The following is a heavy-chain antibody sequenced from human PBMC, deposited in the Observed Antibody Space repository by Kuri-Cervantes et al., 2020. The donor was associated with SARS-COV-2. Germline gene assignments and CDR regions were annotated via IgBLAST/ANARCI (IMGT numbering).Heavy chain of an antibody. CDR1: GYSFTSYW. CDR2: IYPGDSDT. J-gene: IGHJ3*02. V-gene: IGHV5-51*01. Sequence: KVSCKGSGYSFTSYWIGWVRQMPGKGLEWMGIIYPGDSDTRYSPSFQGQVTISADKSIGTAYLQWSSLKASDTAMYYCATQLGGVEYSSSGSGAFDIWGQGTMVTVSS. D-gene: IGHD6-6*01. CDR3: ATQLGGVEYSSSGSGAFDI.